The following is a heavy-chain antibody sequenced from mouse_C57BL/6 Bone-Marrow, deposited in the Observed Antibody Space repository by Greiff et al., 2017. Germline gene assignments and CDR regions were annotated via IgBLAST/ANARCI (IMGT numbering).Heavy chain of an antibody. V-gene: IGHV1S81*02. CDR2: INPSNGGT. CDR1: GYTFTSYY. CDR3: TRSGDYGDYYYAMDY. D-gene: IGHD2-4*01. Sequence: QVQLQQSGPELVKPGASVKLSCKASGYTFTSYYMYWVKQRPGQGLEWIGEINPSNGGTNFNEKFKSKATLTVDKSSSTAYMQLSSLTSEDAAVYYCTRSGDYGDYYYAMDYWGQGTSVTVSS. J-gene: IGHJ4*01.